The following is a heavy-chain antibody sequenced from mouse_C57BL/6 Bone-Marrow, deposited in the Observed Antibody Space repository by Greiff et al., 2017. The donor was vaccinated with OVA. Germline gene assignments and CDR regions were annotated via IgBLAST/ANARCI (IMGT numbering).Heavy chain of an antibody. Sequence: VQLVESGGGLVKPGGSLNLSCAASGFTFTSYAMSWVRQTPEQRLEWVATISDGGSYTYYPDNVKGRFTISRDNAKNNLYLQMSHLKSEDIAMYYCARAGPSFDYWGQGTTLTVSS. D-gene: IGHD4-1*01. CDR1: GFTFTSYA. CDR3: ARAGPSFDY. J-gene: IGHJ2*01. V-gene: IGHV5-4*01. CDR2: ISDGGSYT.